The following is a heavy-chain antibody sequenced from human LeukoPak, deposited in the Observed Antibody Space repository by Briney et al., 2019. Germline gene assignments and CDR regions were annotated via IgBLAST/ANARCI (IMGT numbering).Heavy chain of an antibody. CDR3: ARVSVLRVIAAAGTFDY. D-gene: IGHD6-13*01. V-gene: IGHV4-39*07. CDR1: GGSISSSSYY. Sequence: SETLSLTCTVSGGSISSSSYYWGWIRQPPGKGLEWIGSIYYSGGTYYNPSLKSRVTISVGTSKNQFSLKLSSVTAADTAVYYCARVSVLRVIAAAGTFDYWGQGTLVTVSS. J-gene: IGHJ4*02. CDR2: IYYSGGT.